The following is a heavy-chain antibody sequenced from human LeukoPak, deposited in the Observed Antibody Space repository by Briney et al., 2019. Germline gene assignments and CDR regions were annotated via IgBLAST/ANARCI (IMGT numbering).Heavy chain of an antibody. CDR2: ISSSSSYI. Sequence: GGSLRLSCAASGFTFSSYSMNWVRQAPGKGLEWVSSISSSSSYIYYADSVKGRFTISRDNAKNSLYLQMNSLRAEDTAVYYCARDWGSYYDNSGYYKPNAFDIWGQGTMVTVSS. CDR1: GFTFSSYS. V-gene: IGHV3-21*01. D-gene: IGHD3-22*01. J-gene: IGHJ3*02. CDR3: ARDWGSYYDNSGYYKPNAFDI.